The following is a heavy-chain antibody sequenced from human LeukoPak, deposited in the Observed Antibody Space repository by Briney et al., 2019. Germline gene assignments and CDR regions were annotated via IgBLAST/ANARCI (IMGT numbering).Heavy chain of an antibody. V-gene: IGHV5-51*01. CDR1: GYNFITYW. D-gene: IGHD1-1*01. J-gene: IGHJ6*02. CDR3: ARHRADSNSPRGMDV. Sequence: GESLKISCKGSGYNFITYWISWVRQMPGKGLEWMGIIYPANSDTRYSPSFQGQVTFSVDKSISTAYLQWSSLKASDTAMYYCARHRADSNSPRGMDVWGQGTTVTVSS. CDR2: IYPANSDT.